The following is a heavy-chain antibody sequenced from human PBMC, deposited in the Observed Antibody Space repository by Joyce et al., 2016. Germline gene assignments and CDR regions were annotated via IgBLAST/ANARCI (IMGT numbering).Heavy chain of an antibody. CDR3: VRGISARPGGPNWFDP. Sequence: EVQLVESGGGLVQPGGSLRLSCAASGFSFSGYWIHWVRQAPVKGVVWVSRINTDGSSTRFADSVKGRFTISRDNAKNTLYLQMNSLRAEDTAVYYCVRGISARPGGPNWFDPWGQGTLVTVSS. V-gene: IGHV3-74*01. J-gene: IGHJ5*02. CDR2: INTDGSST. CDR1: GFSFSGYW. D-gene: IGHD6-6*01.